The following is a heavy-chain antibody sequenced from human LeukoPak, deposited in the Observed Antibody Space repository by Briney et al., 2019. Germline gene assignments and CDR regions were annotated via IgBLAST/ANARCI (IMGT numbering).Heavy chain of an antibody. D-gene: IGHD6-19*01. J-gene: IGHJ4*02. CDR1: GGSISSYY. CDR2: IYYSGST. CDR3: ARGLSSGAQPIDY. Sequence: SETLSLTCTVSGGSISSYYWSWTRQPPGKGLEWIGYIYYSGSTNYNPSLKSRVTISVDTSKNQFFLKLSSVTAADTAVYYCARGLSSGAQPIDYWGQGTLVTVSS. V-gene: IGHV4-59*08.